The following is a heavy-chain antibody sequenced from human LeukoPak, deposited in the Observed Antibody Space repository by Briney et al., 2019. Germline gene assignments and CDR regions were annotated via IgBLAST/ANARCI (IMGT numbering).Heavy chain of an antibody. CDR1: GFTFSSYA. CDR3: AKGTYSSSPRDY. CDR2: MSGSGGST. Sequence: GGSLRLSCAASGFTFSSYAMTWVRQAPGKGLEWVSAMSGSGGSTYYAGSVKGRFTISRDNSMNTLYLQMNSLRAEDTAVYYCAKGTYSSSPRDYWGQGTLVTVSS. J-gene: IGHJ4*02. D-gene: IGHD6-6*01. V-gene: IGHV3-23*01.